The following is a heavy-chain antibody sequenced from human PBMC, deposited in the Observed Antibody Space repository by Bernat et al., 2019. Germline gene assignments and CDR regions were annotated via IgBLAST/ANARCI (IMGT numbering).Heavy chain of an antibody. Sequence: QVQLVESGGGVVQPGRSLRLSCAASGFTFSSYGMHWVRQAPGKGLEWVAVISYDGSNKYYAGSVKGRFTISRDNSKNTLYLQMNSLRAEDTAVYYCAKAATVTTAWGQGTLVTVSS. CDR3: AKAATVTTA. CDR1: GFTFSSYG. V-gene: IGHV3-30*18. J-gene: IGHJ5*02. CDR2: ISYDGSNK. D-gene: IGHD4-17*01.